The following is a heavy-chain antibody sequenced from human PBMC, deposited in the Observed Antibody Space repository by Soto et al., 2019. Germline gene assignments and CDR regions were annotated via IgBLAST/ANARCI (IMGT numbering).Heavy chain of an antibody. J-gene: IGHJ2*01. CDR2: IYYSGST. Sequence: QVQLQESGPGLVKPSETLSLTCTVSGGSISSYYWSWIRQPPGKGLEWIGSIYYSGSTNYNPSLKSRVTISVDTSKNQFSLKLSSVTAADTAVYYCARVQRRSTVVTPAWRWYFDLWGRGTLVTVSS. CDR3: ARVQRRSTVVTPAWRWYFDL. D-gene: IGHD4-17*01. V-gene: IGHV4-59*01. CDR1: GGSISSYY.